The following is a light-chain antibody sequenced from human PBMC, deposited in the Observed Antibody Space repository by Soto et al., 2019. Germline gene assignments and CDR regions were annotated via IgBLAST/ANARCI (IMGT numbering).Light chain of an antibody. J-gene: IGKJ1*01. CDR1: QSVSSN. Sequence: VMTHSPATLSVSPGERATLSCRASQSVSSNLAWYQQKPGQAPRLLIYGASTRATGIPARFSGSGSGTEFILTISSLQSEDFAVYYCQQYNSWPRTFGQGTRWIS. V-gene: IGKV3-15*01. CDR3: QQYNSWPRT. CDR2: GAS.